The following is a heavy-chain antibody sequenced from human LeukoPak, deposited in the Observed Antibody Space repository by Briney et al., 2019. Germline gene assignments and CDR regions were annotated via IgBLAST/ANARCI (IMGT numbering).Heavy chain of an antibody. D-gene: IGHD6-13*01. CDR3: ARQRGIAAAGTCFDY. V-gene: IGHV5-51*01. CDR2: IYPGDSDT. J-gene: IGHJ4*02. Sequence: GESLKVSCQGSGYSFTSYWIGWVRQLPGKGLEWMGIIYPGDSDTRYSPSFQGQVTISADKSISTAYLQWSSLKASDTAMYYCARQRGIAAAGTCFDYWGQGTLVTVSS. CDR1: GYSFTSYW.